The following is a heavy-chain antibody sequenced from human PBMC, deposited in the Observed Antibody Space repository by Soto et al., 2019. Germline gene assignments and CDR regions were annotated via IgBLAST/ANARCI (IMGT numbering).Heavy chain of an antibody. V-gene: IGHV3-30-3*01. J-gene: IGHJ4*02. CDR3: ARVGVPSGCFDY. Sequence: GGSLRLSCAASGFTFSSYAMHWVRQAPGKGLEWVAVISYDGSNKYYADSVKGRFTISRDNSKNTLYLQMNSLRAGDTAVYYCARVGVPSGCFDYWGQGTLVTVYS. CDR2: ISYDGSNK. D-gene: IGHD6-19*01. CDR1: GFTFSSYA.